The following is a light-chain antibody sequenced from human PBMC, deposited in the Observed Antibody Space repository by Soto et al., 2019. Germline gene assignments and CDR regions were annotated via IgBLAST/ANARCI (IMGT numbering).Light chain of an antibody. CDR1: QSVXXX. Sequence: EIVMTQSPATLSVYPGERASLSCRASQSVXXXXPLYRRKPGQAPRLLIDGASTRATGIPARFSGSGSGTEFALTISSLXSEDFAVYFCQQYNNWPPWTFGQGTKVEIK. V-gene: IGKV3-15*01. CDR3: QQYNNWPPWT. CDR2: GAS. J-gene: IGKJ1*01.